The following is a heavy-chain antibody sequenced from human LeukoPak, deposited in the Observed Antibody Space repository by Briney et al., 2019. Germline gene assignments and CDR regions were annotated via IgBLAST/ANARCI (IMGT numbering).Heavy chain of an antibody. CDR1: GFSFSDYW. D-gene: IGHD4-17*01. CDR3: ARDPAHNYGDYGYFDS. CDR2: ISSTSSYI. J-gene: IGHJ4*02. Sequence: GGSLRLSCAASGFSFSDYWMSWVRQAPGKGLQWVSSISSTSSYIYYADSVKGRFTISRDNAKNSLYLQMHSLRAEDAAVYYCARDPAHNYGDYGYFDSWGQGTLVTVSS. V-gene: IGHV3-21*01.